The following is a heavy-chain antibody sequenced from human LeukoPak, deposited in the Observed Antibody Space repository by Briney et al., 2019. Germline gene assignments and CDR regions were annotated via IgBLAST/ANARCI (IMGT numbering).Heavy chain of an antibody. Sequence: GGSLRLSCAASGFTFSSYSMNWVRQAPGKGLEWVSYISSASGSIYYADSVKGRFTISRDNSKNMLYLQMNSLRAEDTAVYYCARDGVVVPAATEDWGQGTLVTVSS. CDR1: GFTFSSYS. J-gene: IGHJ4*02. D-gene: IGHD2-2*01. CDR3: ARDGVVVPAATED. V-gene: IGHV3-48*01. CDR2: ISSASGSI.